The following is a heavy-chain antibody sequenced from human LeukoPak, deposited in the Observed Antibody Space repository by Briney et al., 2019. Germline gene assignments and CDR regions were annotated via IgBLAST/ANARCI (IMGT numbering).Heavy chain of an antibody. V-gene: IGHV4-34*01. J-gene: IGHJ4*02. D-gene: IGHD3-22*01. CDR3: ASGYYYDSSGFPIHYFDY. CDR1: GGSFSGDY. Sequence: PSETLSLTCAVSGGSFSGDYWSWIRHRPGKGLGWVGEINHSGSTNYNPPLKSRVTTSVDTSKNQFSLKLGSVTAADTAVYYCASGYYYDSSGFPIHYFDYWGQGTLVTVSS. CDR2: INHSGST.